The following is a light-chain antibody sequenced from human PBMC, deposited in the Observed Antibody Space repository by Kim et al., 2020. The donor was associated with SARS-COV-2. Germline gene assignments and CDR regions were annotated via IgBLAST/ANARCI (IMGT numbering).Light chain of an antibody. CDR3: LTWDSHTAI. CDR2: QDN. V-gene: IGLV3-1*01. J-gene: IGLJ2*01. Sequence: SYELTQPPSVSVSPGQTASISCSGNKLGNKYACWYQQKPGQSPVLVIYQDNRRGSGIPERFSGSNSGNTATLTISGTPPMDEAAYYCLTWDSHTAIFGGG. CDR1: KLGNKY.